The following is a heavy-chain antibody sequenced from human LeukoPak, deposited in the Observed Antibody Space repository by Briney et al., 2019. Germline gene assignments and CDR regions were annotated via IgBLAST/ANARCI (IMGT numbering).Heavy chain of an antibody. CDR2: FDPEDGET. CDR3: ATDGQLEPFSYYYYYGMDV. J-gene: IGHJ6*02. CDR1: GYTLTELS. V-gene: IGHV1-24*01. D-gene: IGHD1-1*01. Sequence: ASVKVSCKVSGYTLTELSMHWVRQAPGKGLEWMGGFDPEDGETIYAQKFQGRVTMTEDTPTDTAYMELSSLRSEDTAVYYCATDGQLEPFSYYYYYGMDVWGQGTTVTVSS.